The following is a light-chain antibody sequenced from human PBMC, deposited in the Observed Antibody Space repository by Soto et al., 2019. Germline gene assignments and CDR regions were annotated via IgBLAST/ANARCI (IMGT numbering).Light chain of an antibody. Sequence: AIQMTQSPSSLSASVGDRVTITCRASQAIRNDLGWYQQKPGTAPKLLIYGESTLHSGVPSRFSGSGSGTDFTLTISSLQPEDFATYYCLQDYNYPITFGQGTRLEIK. V-gene: IGKV1-6*01. CDR3: LQDYNYPIT. J-gene: IGKJ5*01. CDR2: GES. CDR1: QAIRND.